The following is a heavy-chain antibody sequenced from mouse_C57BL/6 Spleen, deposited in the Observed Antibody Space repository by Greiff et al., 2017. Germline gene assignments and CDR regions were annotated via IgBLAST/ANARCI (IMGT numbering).Heavy chain of an antibody. CDR2: ISDGGSYT. CDR1: GFTFSSYA. Sequence: EVQRVESGGGLVKPGGSLKLSCAASGFTFSSYAMSWVRQTPEKRLEWVATISDGGSYTYYPDNVKGRFTISRDNAKNNLYLQMSHLKSEDTAMYYCARGSYYGYDVAFDVWGTGTTVTVSS. D-gene: IGHD2-2*01. J-gene: IGHJ1*03. CDR3: ARGSYYGYDVAFDV. V-gene: IGHV5-4*01.